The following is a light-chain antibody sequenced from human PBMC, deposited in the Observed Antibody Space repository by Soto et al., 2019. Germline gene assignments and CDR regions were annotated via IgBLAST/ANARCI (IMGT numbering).Light chain of an antibody. Sequence: IQLTQSPSSLSASVGERVTITCRASQGISSFLAWYQQEPGKAPKLPISGATTLQSGVPSRFSGSGSGTNFTLTISSLQPEDFATYYCQQFKSYVSFGQGTRLEIK. J-gene: IGKJ5*01. V-gene: IGKV1-9*01. CDR2: GAT. CDR3: QQFKSYVS. CDR1: QGISSF.